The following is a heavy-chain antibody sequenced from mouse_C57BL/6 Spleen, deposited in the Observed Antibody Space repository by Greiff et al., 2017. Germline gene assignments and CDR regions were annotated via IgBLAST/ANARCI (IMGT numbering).Heavy chain of an antibody. V-gene: IGHV2-6*03. CDR3: AISYYDYDDYAMDY. J-gene: IGHJ4*01. CDR1: GFSLTSYG. CDR2: IWSDGST. D-gene: IGHD2-4*01. Sequence: QVQLKESGPGLVAPSQSLSITCTVSGFSLTSYGVHWVRQPPGKGLEWLVVIWSDGSTTYNSALKSRLSISKDNSKSQVFLKMNSLQTDDTAMYYCAISYYDYDDYAMDYWGQGTSVTVSS.